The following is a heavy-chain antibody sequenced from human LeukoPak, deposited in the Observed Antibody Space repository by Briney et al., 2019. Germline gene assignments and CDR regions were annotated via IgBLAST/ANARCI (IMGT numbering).Heavy chain of an antibody. CDR3: AKKSLWSGPFDY. D-gene: IGHD3-3*01. J-gene: IGHJ4*02. CDR1: GFIFSNYA. Sequence: GGSLRLSCKASGFIFSNYAMSWVRQAPGKGLEWVSIITGSGGGSYYADSVKGRFTLSRDNSKNTLFLQMNSLRAEDTAVYFCAKKSLWSGPFDYWGQGTLVIVSS. CDR2: ITGSGGGS. V-gene: IGHV3-23*01.